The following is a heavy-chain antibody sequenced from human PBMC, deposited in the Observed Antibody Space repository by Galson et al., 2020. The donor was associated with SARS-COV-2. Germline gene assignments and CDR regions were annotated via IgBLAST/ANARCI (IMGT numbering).Heavy chain of an antibody. CDR3: ARGTYSGSYYVRYYYYYMDV. V-gene: IGHV3-13*01. CDR1: GFTFSSYD. Sequence: GESLKISCAASGFTFSSYDMHWVRQATGKGLEWVSAIGTAGDTYYPGSVKGRFTISRENAKNSLYLQMNSLRAGDTAVYYCARGTYSGSYYVRYYYYYMDVWGKGTTVTVSS. CDR2: IGTAGDT. J-gene: IGHJ6*03. D-gene: IGHD1-26*01.